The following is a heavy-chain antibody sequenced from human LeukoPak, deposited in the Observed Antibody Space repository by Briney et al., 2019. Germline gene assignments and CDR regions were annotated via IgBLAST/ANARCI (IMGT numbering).Heavy chain of an antibody. Sequence: ASVKVSCKASGYTFTGYYMHWVRQAPGQGLEWMGWINPNSGGTNYAQKFQGRVTMTRDTSISTAYMELSRLRSDDTAVYYCARGRVPFEYCRGGSCHFDYWGQGTLVTVSS. CDR2: INPNSGGT. CDR3: ARGRVPFEYCRGGSCHFDY. J-gene: IGHJ4*02. V-gene: IGHV1-2*02. CDR1: GYTFTGYY. D-gene: IGHD2-15*01.